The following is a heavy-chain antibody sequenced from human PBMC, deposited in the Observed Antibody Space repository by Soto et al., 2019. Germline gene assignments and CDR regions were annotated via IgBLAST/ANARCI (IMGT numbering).Heavy chain of an antibody. CDR1: GGSISSYY. V-gene: IGHV4-59*01. Sequence: SETLSLTCTVSGGSISSYYWSWIRQPPGKGLEWIGYIYYSGSTNYNPSLKSRVTISVDTSKNQFSLKLSSVTAADTAVYYCARVGGYDSSGYDYYYYYGMDVWGQGTTVTVSS. D-gene: IGHD3-22*01. CDR3: ARVGGYDSSGYDYYYYYGMDV. J-gene: IGHJ6*02. CDR2: IYYSGST.